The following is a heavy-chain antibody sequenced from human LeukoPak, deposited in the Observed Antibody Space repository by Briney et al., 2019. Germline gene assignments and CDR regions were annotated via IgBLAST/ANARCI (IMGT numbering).Heavy chain of an antibody. CDR3: ARDQGYSNI. D-gene: IGHD6-13*01. J-gene: IGHJ4*02. CDR2: IKQDGSEK. V-gene: IGHV3-7*01. Sequence: TGGSLRLSCAASGFTFSSYAMHWVRQAPGKGLEWVANIKQDGSEKSYVDSVKGRFTISRDNAKNSLFLQMNSPRPEDTAVYYCARDQGYSNIWGQGTLVTVSS. CDR1: GFTFSSYA.